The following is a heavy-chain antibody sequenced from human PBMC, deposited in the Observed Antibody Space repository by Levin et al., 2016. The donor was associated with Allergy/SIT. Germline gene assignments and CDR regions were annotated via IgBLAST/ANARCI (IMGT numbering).Heavy chain of an antibody. D-gene: IGHD1-7*01. V-gene: IGHV4-59*01. J-gene: IGHJ5*02. Sequence: SETLSLTCTVSGGSISSYYWSWIRQPPGKGLEWIGYIYYSGSTNYNPSLKSRVTISVDTSKNQFSLKLSSVTAADTAVYYCARGKKRTGTIQYNWFDPWGQGTLVTVSS. CDR3: ARGKKRTGTIQYNWFDP. CDR2: IYYSGST. CDR1: GGSISSYY.